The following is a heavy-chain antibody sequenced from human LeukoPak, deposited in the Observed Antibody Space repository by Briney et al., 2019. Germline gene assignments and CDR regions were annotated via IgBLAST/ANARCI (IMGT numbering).Heavy chain of an antibody. D-gene: IGHD2-15*01. J-gene: IGHJ4*02. V-gene: IGHV1-46*01. CDR2: INPSGGST. CDR1: GYTFTSYY. Sequence: GASVKVSCKASGYTFTSYYMHWVRQAPGQGLEWMGIINPSGGSTSYAQKFQGRVTMTRDTSTSTVYMELSSLRSEDTAVYYCARVCCRGGSCDTFDYWGQGTLVTVSS. CDR3: ARVCCRGGSCDTFDY.